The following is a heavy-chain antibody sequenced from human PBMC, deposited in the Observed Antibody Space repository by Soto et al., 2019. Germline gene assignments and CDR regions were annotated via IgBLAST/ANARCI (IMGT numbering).Heavy chain of an antibody. J-gene: IGHJ3*02. V-gene: IGHV3-66*01. CDR3: ARAPITIFEVACAFDI. D-gene: IGHD3-3*01. Sequence: EVQLVESGGGLVQPGGSLRLSCAASGFTVSSNYMSWVRQAPGKGLEWVSVIYSGGSTYYADSVKGRFTISRDNSKNTLYLQMNSLRAEDTAVYYCARAPITIFEVACAFDIWGQGTMVTVSS. CDR2: IYSGGST. CDR1: GFTVSSNY.